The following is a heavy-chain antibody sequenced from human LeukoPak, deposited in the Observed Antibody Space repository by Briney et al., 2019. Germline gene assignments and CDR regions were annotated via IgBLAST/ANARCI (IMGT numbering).Heavy chain of an antibody. D-gene: IGHD4-23*01. V-gene: IGHV1-18*01. Sequence: ASVKVSCKASGGTFSSYAISWVRQAPGQGLEWMGWISAYNGYTDYAQKLQFRVTMTTDTSTSTAYMELRSLRSDDTAVYYCARDKAVTTGVTQYFQHWGQGTLVTVSS. CDR1: GGTFSSYA. CDR2: ISAYNGYT. J-gene: IGHJ1*01. CDR3: ARDKAVTTGVTQYFQH.